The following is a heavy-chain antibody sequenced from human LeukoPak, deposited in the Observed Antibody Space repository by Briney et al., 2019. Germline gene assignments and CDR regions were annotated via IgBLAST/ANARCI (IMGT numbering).Heavy chain of an antibody. J-gene: IGHJ5*02. CDR2: IYSGGNT. V-gene: IGHV3-53*01. CDR1: GFTVSSNY. CDR3: ARVRGWGFDP. Sequence: GGSLRLSCAASGFTVSSNYMSWVGQAPGKGLEWVSVIYSGGNTCYADSVKGRFTISRDNSKNTLYLQMNSLRAEDTAVYYCARVRGWGFDPWGQGTLVTVSS. D-gene: IGHD3-10*01.